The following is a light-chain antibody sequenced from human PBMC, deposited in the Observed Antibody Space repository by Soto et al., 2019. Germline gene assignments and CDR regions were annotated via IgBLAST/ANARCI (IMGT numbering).Light chain of an antibody. J-gene: IGKJ4*01. CDR3: QQYGDSPLT. CDR2: GAS. V-gene: IGKV3-20*01. Sequence: NVLTQSPGTLSLSPGERATLSCRASQTVSGSYVAWYQQKPGQTPRLLIYGASSRATGIPDRFSGSGSGTDFTLTISRLEPEDFAVYHCQQYGDSPLTFGRGTKV. CDR1: QTVSGSY.